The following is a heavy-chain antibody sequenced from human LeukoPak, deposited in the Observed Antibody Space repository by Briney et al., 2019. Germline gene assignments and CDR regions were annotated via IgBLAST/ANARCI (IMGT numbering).Heavy chain of an antibody. Sequence: GRPLRLSCAASGFTFDDYAMHWVRQAPGKGLEWVSGISWNSVTIVYADSVKGRFTISRDNAKNSLYLQMNSLRAEDTALYYCAKDMDYYDSSTYYYQFDYWGQGTLVTVSS. J-gene: IGHJ4*02. D-gene: IGHD3-22*01. V-gene: IGHV3-9*01. CDR2: ISWNSVTI. CDR3: AKDMDYYDSSTYYYQFDY. CDR1: GFTFDDYA.